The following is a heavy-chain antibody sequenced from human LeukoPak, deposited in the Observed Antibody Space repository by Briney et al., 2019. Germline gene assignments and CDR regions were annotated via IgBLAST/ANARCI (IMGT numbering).Heavy chain of an antibody. D-gene: IGHD6-19*01. Sequence: GGSLRLSCAASGFTFSDYGMHWLRQAPGKGLEWVGMISWDVNEKHYGNSVKGRFTISRDNSKNTLYLQMDGLRPEDTAVYYCAKEGASTGWTFPAFWGQGALVTVSS. V-gene: IGHV3-30*18. CDR1: GFTFSDYG. CDR3: AKEGASTGWTFPAF. CDR2: ISWDVNEK. J-gene: IGHJ4*02.